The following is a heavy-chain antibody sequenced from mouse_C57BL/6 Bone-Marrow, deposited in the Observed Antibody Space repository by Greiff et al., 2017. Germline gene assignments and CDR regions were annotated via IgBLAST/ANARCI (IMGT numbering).Heavy chain of an antibody. Sequence: EVKLVESGGGLVQPGGSLKLSCAASGIDFSRYWMSWVRRAPGKGLEWIGEINPDSSTINYAPSLKDKFIISRDNAKNTLYLQMSKVRSEDTALYYCARRGYYGSSFSYWYFDVWGTGTTVTVSS. CDR2: INPDSSTI. CDR1: GIDFSRYW. D-gene: IGHD1-1*01. CDR3: ARRGYYGSSFSYWYFDV. J-gene: IGHJ1*03. V-gene: IGHV4-1*01.